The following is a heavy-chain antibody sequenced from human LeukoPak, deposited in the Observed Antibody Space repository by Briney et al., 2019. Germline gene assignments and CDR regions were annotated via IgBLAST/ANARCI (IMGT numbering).Heavy chain of an antibody. CDR2: ITPDGSDK. Sequence: PGGSLRLSCAPSGFTFSNYWMTWVRQSPGKGLEWVAIITPDGSDKYCVDSVKGRFTISRDNAKNSLYLQMNSLRADDTALYYCAKGDSSGWYGNWFDPWGQGTLVTVSS. CDR1: GFTFSNYW. V-gene: IGHV3-7*03. J-gene: IGHJ5*02. D-gene: IGHD6-19*01. CDR3: AKGDSSGWYGNWFDP.